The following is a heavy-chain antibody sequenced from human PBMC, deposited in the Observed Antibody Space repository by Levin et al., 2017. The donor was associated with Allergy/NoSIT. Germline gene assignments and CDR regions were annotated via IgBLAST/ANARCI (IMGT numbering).Heavy chain of an antibody. CDR2: IYYSGTT. D-gene: IGHD3-9*01. Sequence: SQTLSLTCTVSGGSISSGDYYWSWIRQPPGKGLEWIGYIYYSGTTYYNPSLKSRVTMSIDTSRNQFSLRLNSVTAADTAVYYCARVVDYDILAGYYSPYYFDYWGQGTLVTVSS. CDR3: ARVVDYDILAGYYSPYYFDY. CDR1: GGSISSGDYY. J-gene: IGHJ4*02. V-gene: IGHV4-30-4*01.